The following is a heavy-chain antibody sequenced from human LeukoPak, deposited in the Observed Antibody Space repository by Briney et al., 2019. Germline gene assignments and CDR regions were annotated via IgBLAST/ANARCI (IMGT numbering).Heavy chain of an antibody. CDR3: ARGQVGATTLFDY. D-gene: IGHD1-26*01. CDR2: VYYSGNT. Sequence: SETLSLTCGVSDYSISSDYYWGWIRQPPGKGLEWIGYVYYSGNTNFNPSLRSRVTMSLDTSKNHFSLNLTSVTAADTAVYYCARGQVGATTLFDYWGQGTLVTVSS. CDR1: DYSISSDYY. V-gene: IGHV4-61*03. J-gene: IGHJ4*02.